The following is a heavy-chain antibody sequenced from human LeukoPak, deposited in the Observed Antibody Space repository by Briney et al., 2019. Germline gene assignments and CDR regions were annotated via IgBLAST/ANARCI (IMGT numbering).Heavy chain of an antibody. J-gene: IGHJ4*02. CDR1: GYTITRGYF. CDR2: MFHSGST. D-gene: IGHD6-19*01. Sequence: SETLSLTCTVSGYTITRGYFWGWIRQSPGKGLEWIASMFHSGSTYYNPSLKSRVTMSVDTSNNQFSLRLSSVPAADTAMYYCASPKARDPYSSFHYWGQGTLVTVSS. CDR3: ASPKARDPYSSFHY. V-gene: IGHV4-38-2*02.